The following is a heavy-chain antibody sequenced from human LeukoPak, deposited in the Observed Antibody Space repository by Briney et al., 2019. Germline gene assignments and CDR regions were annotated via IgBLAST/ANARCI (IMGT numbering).Heavy chain of an antibody. D-gene: IGHD5-18*01. V-gene: IGHV3-23*01. CDR1: GFTFNTYG. Sequence: GGSLRLSCAASGFTFNTYGMSWVRQAPGKGLEWVSVISGSGDSTYYADSVKGRFTTSRDNSKNTVSLQMNSLRVEDTATYYCASEDSRSDYWGQGTLVTVAS. CDR2: ISGSGDST. CDR3: ASEDSRSDY. J-gene: IGHJ4*02.